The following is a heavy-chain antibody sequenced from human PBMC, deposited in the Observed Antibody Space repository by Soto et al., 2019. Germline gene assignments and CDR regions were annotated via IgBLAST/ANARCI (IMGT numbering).Heavy chain of an antibody. Sequence: QVQLVQSGAEVKKPGVSVKVSCKASGYTFTSYGISWVRQAPGQGLEWMGWISAYNSNTNYAQKLQGRVTMTTDTSTSTAYMELRSLRSEDTAVYYCARGLDGSSWYEGYYYGMDVWGQGTTVTVSS. CDR1: GYTFTSYG. CDR3: ARGLDGSSWYEGYYYGMDV. V-gene: IGHV1-18*01. J-gene: IGHJ6*02. D-gene: IGHD6-13*01. CDR2: ISAYNSNT.